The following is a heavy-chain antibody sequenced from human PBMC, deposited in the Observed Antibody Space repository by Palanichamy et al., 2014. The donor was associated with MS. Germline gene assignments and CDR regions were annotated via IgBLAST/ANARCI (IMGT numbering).Heavy chain of an antibody. CDR2: TYYRSKWSD. Sequence: QVQLQQSGPGLLKPSQTLSLTCAISGDSVSSNSVAWHWIRQSPSSGLEWLGRTYYRSKWSDDYAVSVKGRMTINPDTSKNHLSLQLNSVTPEDTAVYYCARSVTGRLDYWGQGTLVTVSS. D-gene: IGHD6-19*01. V-gene: IGHV6-1*01. J-gene: IGHJ4*02. CDR1: GDSVSSNSVA. CDR3: ARSVTGRLDY.